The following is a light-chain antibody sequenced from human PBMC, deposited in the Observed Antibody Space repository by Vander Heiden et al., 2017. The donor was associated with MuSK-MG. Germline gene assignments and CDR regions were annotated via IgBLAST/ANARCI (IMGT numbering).Light chain of an antibody. CDR2: GAS. Sequence: EIVLTQSPGTLSLSPGERATLSCRASQSVSSSYLAWYQQKPSQAPRLLIYGASSRANGIPDRFSGSGSGTDFTLTISRLEPEDFAVYYCQQEGSSSWTFGQGTKVEIK. CDR1: QSVSSSY. V-gene: IGKV3-20*01. J-gene: IGKJ1*01. CDR3: QQEGSSSWT.